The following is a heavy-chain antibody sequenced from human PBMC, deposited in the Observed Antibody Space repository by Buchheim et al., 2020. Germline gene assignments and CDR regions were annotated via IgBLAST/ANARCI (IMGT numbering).Heavy chain of an antibody. D-gene: IGHD6-13*01. V-gene: IGHV3-48*01. J-gene: IGHJ6*03. CDR3: AREGSSSWYPLSFYMDV. CDR1: GFTFSSYS. Sequence: EVQLVESGGGLVQPGGSLRLSCAASGFTFSSYSMNWVRQAPGKGLEWVSYISSSSSTIYYADSVKGRFTISRANAKTSLYLQMNSLRAEDTAVYYCAREGSSSWYPLSFYMDVWGKGTT. CDR2: ISSSSSTI.